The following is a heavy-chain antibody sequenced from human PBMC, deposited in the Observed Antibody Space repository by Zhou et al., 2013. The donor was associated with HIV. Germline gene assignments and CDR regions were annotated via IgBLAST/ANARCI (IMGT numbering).Heavy chain of an antibody. V-gene: IGHV1-18*01. J-gene: IGHJ3*02. D-gene: IGHD3-16*01. Sequence: QARLVQSGAEIKKPGTSVKVSCQASGFSFGSYSFSWVRQGPGQRLEWMGWISAYNGNTNYVQKLQGRVTMTTDTSTSTAYMELRSLRSDDTAVYYCARVELGIFQFPLRHAFDIWGQGTMVTVSS. CDR1: GFSFGSYS. CDR2: ISAYNGNT. CDR3: ARVELGIFQFPLRHAFDI.